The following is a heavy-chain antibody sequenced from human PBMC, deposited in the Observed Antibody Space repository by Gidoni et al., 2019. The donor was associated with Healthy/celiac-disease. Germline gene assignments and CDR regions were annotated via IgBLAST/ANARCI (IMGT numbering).Heavy chain of an antibody. CDR1: GCSISSSSYY. CDR2: IYYSGST. D-gene: IGHD3-22*01. J-gene: IGHJ4*02. V-gene: IGHV4-39*01. CDR3: ATAVYDSSGYEDYFDY. Sequence: QLQLQESGPGLVKPSETLSLTCTVSGCSISSSSYYWGWIRQPPGKGLEWIGSIYYSGSTYYNPSLKSRVTISVDTSKNQFSLKLSSVTAADTAVYYCATAVYDSSGYEDYFDYWGQGTLVTVSS.